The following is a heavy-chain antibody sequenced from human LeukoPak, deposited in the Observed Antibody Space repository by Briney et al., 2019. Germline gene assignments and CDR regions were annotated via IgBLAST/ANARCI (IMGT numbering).Heavy chain of an antibody. CDR1: GYPFTTYE. V-gene: IGHV1-69*05. J-gene: IGHJ4*02. CDR2: IIPILGTA. D-gene: IGHD3-22*01. CDR3: ARGYYYGSSGTPPHSYYFDY. Sequence: GASVKVSCKTSGYPFTTYEINWVRQAAGQGLEWMGGIIPILGTANYAQKFQGRVTITTDESTSTAYMELSSLRSEDTAVYYCARGYYYGSSGTPPHSYYFDYWGQGTLVTVSS.